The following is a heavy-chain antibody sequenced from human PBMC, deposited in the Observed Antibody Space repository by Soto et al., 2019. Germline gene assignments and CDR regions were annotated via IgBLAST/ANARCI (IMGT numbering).Heavy chain of an antibody. D-gene: IGHD3-10*01. CDR1: GFTFSSYW. V-gene: IGHV3-7*01. CDR3: ARDRGDRDFDY. CDR2: IKQDGSEK. J-gene: IGHJ4*02. Sequence: GGSLRLSCAASGFTFSSYWMSWVRQAPGKGLEWLANIKQDGSEKYYVDSVKGRFTISRDNAKNSLYLQMNSLRAEDTAVYYCARDRGDRDFDYWGQGTLVTVSS.